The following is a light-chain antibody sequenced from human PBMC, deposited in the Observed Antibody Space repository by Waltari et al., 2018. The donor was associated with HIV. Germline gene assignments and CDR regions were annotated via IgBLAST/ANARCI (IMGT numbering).Light chain of an antibody. J-gene: IGLJ3*02. V-gene: IGLV3-21*02. CDR3: QVWDGSSDHWV. CDR1: NIGHTR. CDR2: DDR. Sequence: SYVLTQPPSVSVAPGQTARITCGGDNIGHTRVHWYQQNPGQAPVLVVYDDRDRPSGIPERFSGSNSGNTDTLTVSRVEVGDEADYYCQVWDGSSDHWVFGGGTKLTVL.